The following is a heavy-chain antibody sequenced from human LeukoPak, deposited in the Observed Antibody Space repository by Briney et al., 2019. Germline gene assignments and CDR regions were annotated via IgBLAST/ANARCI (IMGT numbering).Heavy chain of an antibody. CDR3: ASLERYCSSTSCSKGKNWFDP. CDR1: GGTFSSYT. CDR2: IIPILGIA. D-gene: IGHD2-2*01. V-gene: IGHV1-69*02. Sequence: SSVKVSCKASGGTFSSYTISWARQAPGQGLEWMGRIIPILGIANYAQKFQGRVTITADKSTSTAYMELSSLRSEDTAVYYCASLERYCSSTSCSKGKNWFDPWGQGTLVTVAS. J-gene: IGHJ5*02.